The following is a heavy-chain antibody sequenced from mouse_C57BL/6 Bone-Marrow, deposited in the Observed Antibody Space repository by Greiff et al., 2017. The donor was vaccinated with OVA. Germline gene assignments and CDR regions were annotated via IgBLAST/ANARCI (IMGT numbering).Heavy chain of an antibody. V-gene: IGHV1-81*01. J-gene: IGHJ3*01. CDR1: GYPFTSYG. D-gene: IGHD5-5*01. CDR2: IYPRSGNT. Sequence: VQLQQSGAELARPGASVKLSCKASGYPFTSYGISWVKQRTGQGLEWIGEIYPRSGNTYYNEKFKGKATLTADKSSSTAYMELRSLTSEDSAVYFCARSYLSWFAYWGQGTLVTVSA. CDR3: ARSYLSWFAY.